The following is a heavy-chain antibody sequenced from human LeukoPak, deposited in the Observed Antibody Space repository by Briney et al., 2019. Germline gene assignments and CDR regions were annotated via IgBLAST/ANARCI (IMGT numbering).Heavy chain of an antibody. CDR3: ARRMVRGVIIMFLDY. Sequence: GASVKVSCKASGGTFSSYATSWVRQAPGQGLEWMGGIIPIFGTANYAQKFQGRVTMTTDTSTSTAYMELRSLRSDDTAVYYCARRMVRGVIIMFLDYWGQGTLVTVSS. J-gene: IGHJ4*02. CDR2: IIPIFGTA. D-gene: IGHD3-10*01. V-gene: IGHV1-69*05. CDR1: GGTFSSYA.